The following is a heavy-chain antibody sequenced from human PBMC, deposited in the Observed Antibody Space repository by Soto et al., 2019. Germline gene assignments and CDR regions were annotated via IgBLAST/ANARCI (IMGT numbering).Heavy chain of an antibody. CDR3: ARLIGEGYSGTPALAY. CDR1: GGTFNNYA. CDR2: IIPLFGTA. J-gene: IGHJ4*02. D-gene: IGHD1-26*01. V-gene: IGHV1-69*06. Sequence: QVQLVQSGAEVKKPGSSVKVSCKASGGTFNNYAISWVRQAPGQGLEWMGGIIPLFGTANYAQKFEGRVTITADKSTDTAYMELSSLKSEDTAVYYCARLIGEGYSGTPALAYWGQGPLVTVSS.